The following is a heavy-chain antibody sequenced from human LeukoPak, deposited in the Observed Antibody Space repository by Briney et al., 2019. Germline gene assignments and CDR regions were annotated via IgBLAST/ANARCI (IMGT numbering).Heavy chain of an antibody. CDR3: ARGWLAETMVVTPYNY. Sequence: ASVKVSCKASGGTSSSHTINWVRQAPGQGLEWMGGIIPIFGTANYAQKVQGRVTITAVESTSTAYMEVSSLRSEDTAVYYCARGWLAETMVVTPYNYWGQGTLVTVSS. J-gene: IGHJ4*02. D-gene: IGHD4-23*01. V-gene: IGHV1-69*13. CDR2: IIPIFGTA. CDR1: GGTSSSHT.